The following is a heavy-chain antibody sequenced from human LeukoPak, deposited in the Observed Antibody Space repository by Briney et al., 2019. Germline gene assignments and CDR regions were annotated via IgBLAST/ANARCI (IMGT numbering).Heavy chain of an antibody. J-gene: IGHJ4*02. V-gene: IGHV3-30*02. CDR2: IRYDGSNK. CDR1: GFTFSSYG. CDR3: AKDRTRQGTVTTDY. Sequence: PGGTLRLSCAASGFTFSSYGMHWVRQAPGKGLEWVAFIRYDGSNKYYADSVKGRFTICRENSKNALYLQMNSVRAEDRAVYYCAKDRTRQGTVTTDYWVQGTLVTVSS. D-gene: IGHD4-11*01.